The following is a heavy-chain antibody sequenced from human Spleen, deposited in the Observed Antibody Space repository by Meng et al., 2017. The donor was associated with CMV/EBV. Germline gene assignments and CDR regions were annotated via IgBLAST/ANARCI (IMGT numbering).Heavy chain of an antibody. V-gene: IGHV3-7*01. CDR2: IKQDGSEK. D-gene: IGHD2-21*01. Sequence: GESLKISCAASGFTFSSYWMSWVRQAPGKGLEWVANIKQDGSEKYYVDSVKGRFTISRDNAKNSLYLQMNSLRAEDTAVYYCARPPHNALSYWGGDCYGRPWGQGTLVTVSS. CDR3: ARPPHNALSYWGGDCYGRP. J-gene: IGHJ5*02. CDR1: GFTFSSYW.